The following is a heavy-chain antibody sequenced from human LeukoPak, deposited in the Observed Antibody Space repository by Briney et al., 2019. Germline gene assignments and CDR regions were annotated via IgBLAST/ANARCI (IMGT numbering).Heavy chain of an antibody. CDR2: ISWNSGSI. CDR3: AKDISSAMVFQFDY. V-gene: IGHV3-9*01. D-gene: IGHD5-18*01. CDR1: GFTFDDYA. Sequence: GRSLRLSCAASGFTFDDYAMHWVRQAPGKGLEWVSGISWNSGSIGYADSVKGRFTISRDNAKNSLYLQMNSLRAEDTALYYCAKDISSAMVFQFDYWGQGTLVTVSS. J-gene: IGHJ4*02.